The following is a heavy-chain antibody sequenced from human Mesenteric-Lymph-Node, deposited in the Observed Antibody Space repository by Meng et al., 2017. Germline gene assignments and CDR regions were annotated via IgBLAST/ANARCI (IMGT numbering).Heavy chain of an antibody. Sequence: GESLKISCAVSGFTFSDSAIHWVRQAPGKGLGWVGRIRSKANSYATAYAVSVKGRVTVSRDVSKHTAYLQMNSLKTDDTAVYFCTRQIEQHGGCFDYWGQGAMVTVSS. CDR2: IRSKANSYAT. J-gene: IGHJ4*03. D-gene: IGHD1/OR15-1a*01. CDR3: TRQIEQHGGCFDY. V-gene: IGHV3-73*01. CDR1: GFTFSDSA.